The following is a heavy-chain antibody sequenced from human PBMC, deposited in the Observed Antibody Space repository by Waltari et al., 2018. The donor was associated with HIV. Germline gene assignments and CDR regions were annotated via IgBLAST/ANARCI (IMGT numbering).Heavy chain of an antibody. CDR3: AKDPYYYDSSGYADYFDY. CDR2: ISYDGSNK. V-gene: IGHV3-30*18. CDR1: GFTFSSYG. D-gene: IGHD3-22*01. Sequence: QVQLVESGGGVVQPGRSLRLSCAASGFTFSSYGMHWVRQAPGKGLEWVAVISYDGSNKYYADSVKGRFTISRDNSKNTLYLQMNSLRAEDTAVYYCAKDPYYYDSSGYADYFDYWGQGTLVTVSS. J-gene: IGHJ4*02.